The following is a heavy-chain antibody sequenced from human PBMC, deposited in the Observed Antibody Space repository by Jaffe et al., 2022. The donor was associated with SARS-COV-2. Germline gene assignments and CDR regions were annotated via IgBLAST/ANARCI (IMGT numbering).Heavy chain of an antibody. J-gene: IGHJ4*02. CDR3: AARGYSGSYYDARYFDY. CDR1: GFTFSSYG. Sequence: QVQLVESGGGVVQPGRSLRLSCAASGFTFSSYGMHWVRQAPGKGLEWVAVISYDGSNKYYADSVKGRFTISRDNSKNTLYLQMNSLRAEDTAVYYCAARGYSGSYYDARYFDYWGQGTLVTVSS. CDR2: ISYDGSNK. D-gene: IGHD1-26*01. V-gene: IGHV3-30*03.